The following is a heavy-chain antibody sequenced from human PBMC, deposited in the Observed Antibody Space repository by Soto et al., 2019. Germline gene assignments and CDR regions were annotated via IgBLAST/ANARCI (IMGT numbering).Heavy chain of an antibody. CDR2: ITGSGREG. CDR1: GFSFSTFA. Sequence: PGGSLRLSCVASGFSFSTFAMSWARQAPGKGLEWVSRITGSGREGDYADSVRGLFTISRDNSRKTLLLKMNSLRDDDTDVYFCAKDLSASDDFGDDWAPFDYWGRGTQVTVSS. J-gene: IGHJ4*02. CDR3: AKDLSASDDFGDDWAPFDY. V-gene: IGHV3-23*01. D-gene: IGHD4-17*01.